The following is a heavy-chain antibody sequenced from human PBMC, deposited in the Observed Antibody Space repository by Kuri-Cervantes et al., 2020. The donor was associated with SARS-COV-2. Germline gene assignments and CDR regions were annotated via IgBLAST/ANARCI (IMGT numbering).Heavy chain of an antibody. Sequence: ASVKVSCKVSGYTLTELSMHWVRQAPGKGLEWMGGFDPEDGETIYAQKFQGRVTMTRDTSTSTVYMELSSLTSEDTAVYYCARSRSGSYDALDIWGQGTMVTVSS. CDR1: GYTLTELS. V-gene: IGHV1-24*01. CDR3: ARSRSGSYDALDI. J-gene: IGHJ3*02. CDR2: FDPEDGET. D-gene: IGHD3-3*01.